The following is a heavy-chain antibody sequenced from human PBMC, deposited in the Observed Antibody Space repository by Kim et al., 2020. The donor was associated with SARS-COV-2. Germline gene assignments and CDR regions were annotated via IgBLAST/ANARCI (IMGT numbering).Heavy chain of an antibody. D-gene: IGHD5-18*01. CDR1: GFTFDNYV. J-gene: IGHJ4*02. V-gene: IGHV3-43*02. Sequence: GGSLRLSCVVSGFTFDNYVMHWVRQAPGKGLEWISLISGDGGSTYYADSVKGRFTISRDNTKNSLYLQINSLRIEDTAFYYCARDLTGYTSGGDYWGQG. CDR2: ISGDGGST. CDR3: ARDLTGYTSGGDY.